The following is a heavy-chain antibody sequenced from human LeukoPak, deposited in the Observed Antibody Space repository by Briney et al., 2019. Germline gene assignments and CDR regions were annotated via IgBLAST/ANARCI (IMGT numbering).Heavy chain of an antibody. CDR2: ISSSSSTI. V-gene: IGHV3-48*01. CDR1: GFTFTAYH. Sequence: PGGSLRLSCAASGFTFTAYHMNWVRQAPGKGLEWVSYISSSSSTIYYADSVKGRFTISRDNAKNSLYLQMNSLRAEDTAVYYCARHYRGFDYWGQGTLVTVSS. D-gene: IGHD1-14*01. J-gene: IGHJ4*02. CDR3: ARHYRGFDY.